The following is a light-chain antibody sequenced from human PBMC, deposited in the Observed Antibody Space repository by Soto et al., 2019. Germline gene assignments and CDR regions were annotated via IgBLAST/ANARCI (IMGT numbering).Light chain of an antibody. CDR2: DAS. J-gene: IGKJ3*01. Sequence: EIVLTQSPATLSLSPGERATLSCRASQSVSSYLAWYQQKPGQAPRLLIYDASNRATGIPARFSGSGSGTDLTLTISSLEPEDFAVYSCQQRSNWPRFTFGPGTKVDIK. V-gene: IGKV3-11*01. CDR1: QSVSSY. CDR3: QQRSNWPRFT.